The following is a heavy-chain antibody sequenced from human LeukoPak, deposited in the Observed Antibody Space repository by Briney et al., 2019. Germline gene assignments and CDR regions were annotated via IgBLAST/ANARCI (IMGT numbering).Heavy chain of an antibody. J-gene: IGHJ4*02. Sequence: GGSLRLSCAASGFTFSSYAVGWVRQAPGKGLEWVSAITASGGNTYYADSVKGRFTISRDNSKNTLYLQVNSLRAEDTAVYYCAKGNGYSYGRYYFDYWGQGTLVTVSS. CDR1: GFTFSSYA. CDR2: ITASGGNT. V-gene: IGHV3-23*01. D-gene: IGHD5-18*01. CDR3: AKGNGYSYGRYYFDY.